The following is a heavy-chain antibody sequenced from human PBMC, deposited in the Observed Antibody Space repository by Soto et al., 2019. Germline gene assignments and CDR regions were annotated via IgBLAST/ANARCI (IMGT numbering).Heavy chain of an antibody. Sequence: ASVKVSCKVSGYTLTELSMHWVRQAPGKGLEWMGGFDPEDGETIYAQKFQGRVTMTEDTSTDTAYMELSSLRSEDTAVYYCATFPPYSSSRPPRWYFDEWGQGTLVTVSS. CDR3: ATFPPYSSSRPPRWYFDE. D-gene: IGHD6-13*01. V-gene: IGHV1-24*01. CDR1: GYTLTELS. J-gene: IGHJ4*02. CDR2: FDPEDGET.